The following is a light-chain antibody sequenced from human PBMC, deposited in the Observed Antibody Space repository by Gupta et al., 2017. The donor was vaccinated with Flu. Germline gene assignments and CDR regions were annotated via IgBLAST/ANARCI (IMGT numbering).Light chain of an antibody. CDR1: HRLLDSNGYND. CDR2: LGY. V-gene: IGKV2-28*01. CDR3: RQTLQSPET. Sequence: VAPAEPASISCRCSHRLLDSNGYNDLDWNLQTPGKSRQLLIYLGYNRASGVPDRLSCSRSDTGFTMKLRRVADEEVGVYERRQTLQSPETCGQGSKVEIK. J-gene: IGKJ1*01.